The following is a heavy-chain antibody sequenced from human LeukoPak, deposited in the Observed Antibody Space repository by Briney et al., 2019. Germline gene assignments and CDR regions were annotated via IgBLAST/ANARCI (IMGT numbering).Heavy chain of an antibody. CDR2: IRYDGSNK. D-gene: IGHD3-22*01. J-gene: IGHJ4*02. CDR3: AKDGLNYDSSGSYFDY. Sequence: PGGSLRLSCAASEFTFSSYGMHWVRQAPGKGLEWVAFIRYDGSNKYYADSVKGRFTISRDNSKNTLYLQMNSLRAEDTAVYYCAKDGLNYDSSGSYFDYWGQGTLVTVSS. CDR1: EFTFSSYG. V-gene: IGHV3-30*02.